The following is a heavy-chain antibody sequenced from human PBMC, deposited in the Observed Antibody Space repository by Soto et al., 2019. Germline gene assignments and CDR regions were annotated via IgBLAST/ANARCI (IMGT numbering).Heavy chain of an antibody. V-gene: IGHV3-30*18. CDR3: AKEPSIAAAGQPAHYYYYYMDV. D-gene: IGHD6-13*01. Sequence: GGSLRLSCAASGFTFSSYGMHWVRQAPGKGLEWVAVISYDGSNKYYADSVKGRFTISRDNSKNTLYLQMNSLRAEDTAVYYCAKEPSIAAAGQPAHYYYYYMDVWGKGTTVTVSS. CDR2: ISYDGSNK. CDR1: GFTFSSYG. J-gene: IGHJ6*03.